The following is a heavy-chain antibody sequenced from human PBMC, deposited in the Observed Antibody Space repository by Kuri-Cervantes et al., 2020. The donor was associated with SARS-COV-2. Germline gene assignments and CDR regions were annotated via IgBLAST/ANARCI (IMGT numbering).Heavy chain of an antibody. J-gene: IGHJ4*02. CDR3: ATRGDYNSGFFDN. D-gene: IGHD3-10*01. CDR1: GFTFSNYW. V-gene: IGHV3-7*01. CDR2: IKEDGNEK. Sequence: GESLKISCAASGFTFSNYWMTWVRQAPGKGLEWVANIKEDGNEKYYVDSVKGRFTISRDNAKNLLYLEMNSLRGGDTAVYYCATRGDYNSGFFDNWGQGTLVTVSS.